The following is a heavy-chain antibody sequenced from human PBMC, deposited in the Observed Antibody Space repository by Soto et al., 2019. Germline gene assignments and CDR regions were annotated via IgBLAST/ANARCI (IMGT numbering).Heavy chain of an antibody. CDR1: GGSISSGGYY. D-gene: IGHD2-2*01. V-gene: IGHV4-61*08. Sequence: ASETLSLTCTVSGGSISSGGYYWSWIRQHPGKGLEWIGYIYYSGSTNYNPSLKSRVTISVDTSKNQFSLKLSSVTAADTAVYYCARHLSTEKKNWFDPWGQGTLVTVSS. CDR2: IYYSGST. J-gene: IGHJ5*02. CDR3: ARHLSTEKKNWFDP.